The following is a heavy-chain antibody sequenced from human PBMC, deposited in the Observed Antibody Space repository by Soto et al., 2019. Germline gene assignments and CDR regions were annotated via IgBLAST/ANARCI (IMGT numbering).Heavy chain of an antibody. Sequence: QVQLQQWGAGLLKPLETLSLTCAVYGGSFSGYYWSWIRQPPGKGLEWIGEINHSGSTNYNPSLKSRVTISVDTSKNPFSLKLSSVTAADTAVYYCARDPPSRSWFDPWGQGTLVTVSS. CDR2: INHSGST. J-gene: IGHJ5*02. V-gene: IGHV4-34*01. CDR3: ARDPPSRSWFDP. CDR1: GGSFSGYY.